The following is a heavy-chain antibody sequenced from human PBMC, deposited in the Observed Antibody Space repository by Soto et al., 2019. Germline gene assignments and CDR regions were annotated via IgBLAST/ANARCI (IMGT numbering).Heavy chain of an antibody. CDR2: LYYDGTT. Sequence: QVQLQESGPGLVKPSETLSLTCTVSGTSVSSNSNHWSWVRQPPGKGLEWIGYLYYDGTTNYNPSLKNRVTISLDTSNNQCSLKVTSATAVDKAGYYCARIVGAAPPRDWGQGTLVTVSS. CDR1: GTSVSSNSNH. CDR3: ARIVGAAPPRD. J-gene: IGHJ4*02. V-gene: IGHV4-61*01. D-gene: IGHD1-26*01.